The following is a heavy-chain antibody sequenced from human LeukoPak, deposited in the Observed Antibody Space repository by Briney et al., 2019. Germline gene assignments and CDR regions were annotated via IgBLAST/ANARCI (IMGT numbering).Heavy chain of an antibody. V-gene: IGHV4-59*01. D-gene: IGHD6-13*01. CDR3: AREVVAAAGTVDY. CDR1: GGSISSYY. CDR2: IYYSGST. J-gene: IGHJ4*02. Sequence: SETLSLTCTVSGGSISSYYWSWIRQPPGKGLEWIGYIYYSGSTNYNPSLKSRVTISVDTSKYQFSLKLSSVTAADTAVYYCAREVVAAAGTVDYWGQGTLVTVSS.